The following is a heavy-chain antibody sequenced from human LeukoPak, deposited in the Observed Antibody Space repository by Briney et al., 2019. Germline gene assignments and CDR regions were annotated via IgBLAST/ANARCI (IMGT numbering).Heavy chain of an antibody. CDR3: ARETFYYYDSSGYFDY. CDR2: ISYDGSNK. V-gene: IGHV3-30*04. Sequence: GESLRLSCAASGFTFSSYAMHWVRQAPGKGLQWVALISYDGSNKYYADSVKGRFTISRDNSKNTLYLQMNSLRAEDTAVYYCARETFYYYDSSGYFDYWGQGTLVSVFS. J-gene: IGHJ4*02. CDR1: GFTFSSYA. D-gene: IGHD3-22*01.